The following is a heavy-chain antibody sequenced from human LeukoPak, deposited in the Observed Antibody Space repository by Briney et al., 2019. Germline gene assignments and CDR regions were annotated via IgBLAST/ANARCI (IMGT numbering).Heavy chain of an antibody. Sequence: SVKVSCKASGGTFSSYAIGWVRQAPGQGLEWMGGIIPIFGTANYAQKFQGRVTITTDESTSTAYMELSSLRSEDTAVYYCARGPTIFGVVINHFDYWGQGTLVTVSS. D-gene: IGHD3-3*01. CDR2: IIPIFGTA. V-gene: IGHV1-69*05. J-gene: IGHJ4*02. CDR1: GGTFSSYA. CDR3: ARGPTIFGVVINHFDY.